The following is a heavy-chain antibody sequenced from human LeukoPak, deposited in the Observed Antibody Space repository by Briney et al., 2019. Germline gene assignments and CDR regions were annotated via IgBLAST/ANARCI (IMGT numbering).Heavy chain of an antibody. Sequence: SETLSLTCSVSGGSISNSYWSWIRQPPGKGLEWIGYIHSSGRTKYDPSLESRVTISIDTSMNHFSLKVSSVTAPDTAVYYCARRQDGYGDYFDFWGQGILVTVSS. V-gene: IGHV4-59*08. J-gene: IGHJ4*02. CDR1: GGSISNSY. CDR3: ARRQDGYGDYFDF. CDR2: IHSSGRT. D-gene: IGHD5-24*01.